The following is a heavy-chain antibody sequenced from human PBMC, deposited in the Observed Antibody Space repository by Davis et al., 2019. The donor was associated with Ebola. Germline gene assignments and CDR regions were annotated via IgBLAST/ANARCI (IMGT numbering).Heavy chain of an antibody. CDR1: GGSISSSNW. D-gene: IGHD4-17*01. J-gene: IGHJ4*02. CDR3: ARGAWHGDIDY. V-gene: IGHV4-4*02. CDR2: IYHSGNT. Sequence: MPSETLSLTCAVSGGSISSSNWWNWVRQPPGKGPEWIGEIYHSGNTNYNPSFKSRVTISVDKSKNQSSLKLSSVTAADTAVYYCARGAWHGDIDYWGQGTLVTVSS.